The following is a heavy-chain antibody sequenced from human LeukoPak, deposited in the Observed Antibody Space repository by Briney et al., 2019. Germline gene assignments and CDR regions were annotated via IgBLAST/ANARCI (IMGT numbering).Heavy chain of an antibody. J-gene: IGHJ4*02. CDR3: ARAGGVDTAMDANFDY. CDR2: IYHSGST. D-gene: IGHD5-18*01. Sequence: SETLSLTCAVSGDSISSSHWWSWVRQPPGKGLEWIGEIYHSGSTNYNPSLKSRVTISVDKSKNQFSLKLSSVTAADTAVYYCARAGGVDTAMDANFDYWGQGTLVTVSS. CDR1: GDSISSSHW. V-gene: IGHV4-4*02.